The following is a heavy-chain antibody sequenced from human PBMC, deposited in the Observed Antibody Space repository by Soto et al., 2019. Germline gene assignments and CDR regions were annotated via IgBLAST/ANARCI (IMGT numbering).Heavy chain of an antibody. CDR1: GFTFSSYW. Sequence: EVQVVESGGGLVQPGGSLRISCAASGFTFSSYWMSWVRQAPGKGLEWVANMRQDGSEKYYVDSVKGRFTISRDNAKNSLYLQMNTLRAEDTAVYYCARILCSSTSCYTFDYWGQGTLVTVSS. J-gene: IGHJ4*02. D-gene: IGHD2-2*02. V-gene: IGHV3-7*03. CDR2: MRQDGSEK. CDR3: ARILCSSTSCYTFDY.